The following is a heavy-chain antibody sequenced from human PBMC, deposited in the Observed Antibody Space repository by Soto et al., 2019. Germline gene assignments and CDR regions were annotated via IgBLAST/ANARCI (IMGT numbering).Heavy chain of an antibody. D-gene: IGHD2-21*02. J-gene: IGHJ6*02. V-gene: IGHV5-51*01. CDR3: ARSLQVTALSYYYYYGMDV. Sequence: PGESLKISCXGSGYSFTSYWIGWVRQMPGKGLEWMGIIYPGDSDTRYSPSFQGQVTISADKSISTAYLQWSSLKASDTAMYYCARSLQVTALSYYYYYGMDVWGQGTTVTVSS. CDR1: GYSFTSYW. CDR2: IYPGDSDT.